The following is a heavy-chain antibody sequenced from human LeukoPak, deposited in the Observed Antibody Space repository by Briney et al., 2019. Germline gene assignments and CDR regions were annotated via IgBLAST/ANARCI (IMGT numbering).Heavy chain of an antibody. J-gene: IGHJ4*02. CDR3: ASLRTYYDILTGYTDLYYFDY. CDR2: INQDGSEK. D-gene: IGHD3-9*01. Sequence: PGGSLRLSCAASGFTFSTYWMSWVRQAPGKGLEWVANINQDGSEKYYVDSVKGRFTISRDNAKNSLYLQMNSLRAEDTAVYYCASLRTYYDILTGYTDLYYFDYWGQGTLVTVPS. V-gene: IGHV3-7*01. CDR1: GFTFSTYW.